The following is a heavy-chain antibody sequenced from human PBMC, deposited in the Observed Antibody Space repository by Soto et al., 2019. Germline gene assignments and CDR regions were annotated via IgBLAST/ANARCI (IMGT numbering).Heavy chain of an antibody. V-gene: IGHV4-34*01. D-gene: IGHD3-9*01. CDR1: GESFSGHY. CDR3: ARVSIFWTGSSFDY. J-gene: IGHJ4*02. Sequence: QVQLQQWGAGLLKPSETLSLTCAVYGESFSGHYWSWIRQPPGRGLEWIGEINQSGSTNYDPSLKSRVTISVDTSKNQFSLRLSSVTAADTAVYYCARVSIFWTGSSFDYWGQGTLVTVSS. CDR2: INQSGST.